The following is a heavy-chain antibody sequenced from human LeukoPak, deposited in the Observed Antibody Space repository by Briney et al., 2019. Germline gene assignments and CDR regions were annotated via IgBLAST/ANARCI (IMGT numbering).Heavy chain of an antibody. CDR3: AKSLVDDAFDI. Sequence: GESLKISCKGSGYSFTSYWISWVRQMPGTGLEWMGSIDPSDSYTNYSPSFQDHVTISADKSISTAYLQWSSLKASDTAMYYCAKSLVDDAFDIWGQGTMVTVSS. J-gene: IGHJ3*02. D-gene: IGHD3-16*02. V-gene: IGHV5-10-1*01. CDR2: IDPSDSYT. CDR1: GYSFTSYW.